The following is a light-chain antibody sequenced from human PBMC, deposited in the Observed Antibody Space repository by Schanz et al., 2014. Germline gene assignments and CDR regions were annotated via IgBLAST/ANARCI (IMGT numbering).Light chain of an antibody. J-gene: IGKJ4*01. V-gene: IGKV1-16*01. CDR1: QGISNY. Sequence: DIQMTQSPSSLSASVGDRVTLTCRASQGISNYVAWFQQKPGKAPKSLIYAASTLERGVASRFSGSGYGTDFTLTISSLQPEDFATYYCQQSYSTPLTFGGGTKVEIK. CDR3: QQSYSTPLT. CDR2: AAS.